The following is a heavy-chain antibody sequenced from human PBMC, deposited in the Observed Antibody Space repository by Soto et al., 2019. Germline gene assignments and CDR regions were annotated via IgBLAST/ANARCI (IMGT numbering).Heavy chain of an antibody. CDR2: IYDSGNI. Sequence: QVQLQESGPGLVKPSGTLSLTCAVSGGSISSGNWWSWVRQPPGKGLEWIGEIYDSGNINYNPSLKXRXXXSXXKSKNQISLKVRSVTAADTAVYYCAREGSGWYGDYWGQGTLVTVSS. CDR1: GGSISSGNW. D-gene: IGHD6-19*01. V-gene: IGHV4-4*02. J-gene: IGHJ4*02. CDR3: AREGSGWYGDY.